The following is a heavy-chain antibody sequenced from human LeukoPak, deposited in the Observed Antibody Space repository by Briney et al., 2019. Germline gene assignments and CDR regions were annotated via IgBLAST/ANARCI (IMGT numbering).Heavy chain of an antibody. CDR1: GFTFSSYA. CDR2: ISYDGSNK. J-gene: IGHJ3*02. Sequence: GVSLRLYCSASGFTFSSYAMHWVPQAPGKGREGVTVISYDGSNKSYADSVKGRFTISRDNAKNSLYLQMNSLRAEDKAVYYCAREEDYIDSSGYYLSAFDMWGQGTMVTVSS. D-gene: IGHD3-22*01. V-gene: IGHV3-30*04. CDR3: AREEDYIDSSGYYLSAFDM.